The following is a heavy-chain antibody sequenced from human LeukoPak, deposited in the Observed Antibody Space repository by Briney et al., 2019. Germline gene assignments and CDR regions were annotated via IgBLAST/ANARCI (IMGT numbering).Heavy chain of an antibody. J-gene: IGHJ4*02. V-gene: IGHV3-30-3*01. CDR3: ASDYDYVWGRGTFDY. Sequence: GGSLRLSCAASGFTFSSYAMHWVRQAPGKGLEWVAVISYDGSNKHYADSVKGRFTISRDNSKNTLYLQMNSLRAEDTAVYYCASDYDYVWGRGTFDYWGQGTLVTVSS. CDR2: ISYDGSNK. D-gene: IGHD3-16*01. CDR1: GFTFSSYA.